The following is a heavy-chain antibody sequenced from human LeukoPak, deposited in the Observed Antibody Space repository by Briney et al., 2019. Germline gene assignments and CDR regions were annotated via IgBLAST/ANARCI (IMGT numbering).Heavy chain of an antibody. J-gene: IGHJ1*01. CDR1: GFTFSSYA. Sequence: GGSLRLSCAASGFTFSSYAMSWVRQAPGKGLEWVSAISGSGGSTYYADAVKGRFTISRDNSKNTLYLQMNSLRAEDTAVYYCANSMVRGATQYFQHWGQGTRVTVS. CDR2: ISGSGGST. D-gene: IGHD3-10*01. CDR3: ANSMVRGATQYFQH. V-gene: IGHV3-23*01.